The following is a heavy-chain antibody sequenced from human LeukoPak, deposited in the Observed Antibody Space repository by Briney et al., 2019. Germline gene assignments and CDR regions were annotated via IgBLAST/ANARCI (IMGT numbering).Heavy chain of an antibody. J-gene: IGHJ5*02. V-gene: IGHV3-7*01. CDR2: IKQDGSEK. CDR3: ARVMVAATNWFDP. CDR1: GFTFSSYW. D-gene: IGHD2-15*01. Sequence: GGTLRLSCAASGFTFSSYWMSWVRQAPGKGLEWVANIKQDGSEKYYVDSVKGRFTISRDNAKNSLYLQMTSLRAEDTAVYYCARVMVAATNWFDPWGQGTLVTVSS.